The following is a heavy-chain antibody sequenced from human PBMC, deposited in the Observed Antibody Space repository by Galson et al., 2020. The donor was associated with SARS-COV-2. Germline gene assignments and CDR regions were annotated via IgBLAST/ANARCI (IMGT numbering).Heavy chain of an antibody. CDR1: GGSISSSSYY. V-gene: IGHV4-39*01. J-gene: IGHJ4*02. CDR2: IYYSGST. CDR3: ARRDYGGDY. Sequence: SETLSLTCTVSGGSISSSSYYWGWIRQPPGKGLEWIGSIYYSGSTYYNPSLKSRVTISVDTSKNQFSLKLSSVTAADTAVYYCARRDYGGDYWGQGTLVTVSS. D-gene: IGHD4-17*01.